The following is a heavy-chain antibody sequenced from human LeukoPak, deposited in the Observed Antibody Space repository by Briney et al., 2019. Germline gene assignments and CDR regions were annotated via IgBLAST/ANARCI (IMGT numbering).Heavy chain of an antibody. J-gene: IGHJ6*04. D-gene: IGHD2-21*01. Sequence: PGGSLRLSCAASGFIFSSYAMHWVRQAPGKGLEWVAVISYDGSNKYYADSVKGRFTISRDNSKNTLYLQMNSLRAEDTAVYYCASAYCGGDCYYYGMDVWGKGTTVTVSS. CDR1: GFIFSSYA. CDR2: ISYDGSNK. V-gene: IGHV3-30*04. CDR3: ASAYCGGDCYYYGMDV.